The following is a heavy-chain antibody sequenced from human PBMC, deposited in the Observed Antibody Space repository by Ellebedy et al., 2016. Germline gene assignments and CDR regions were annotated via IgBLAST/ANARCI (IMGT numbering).Heavy chain of an antibody. J-gene: IGHJ4*02. CDR3: ARFNSGTSHPTDL. D-gene: IGHD1-26*01. CDR1: GYTFTGNY. CDR2: INPNSGGT. Sequence: ASVKVSCXASGYTFTGNYMHWVRQAPGQGLEWMGWINPNSGGTNYAQKFQGRVTMTRDTSTSTVYMELSSLRSEDTAVYYCARFNSGTSHPTDLWGQGTLVTVSS. V-gene: IGHV1-2*02.